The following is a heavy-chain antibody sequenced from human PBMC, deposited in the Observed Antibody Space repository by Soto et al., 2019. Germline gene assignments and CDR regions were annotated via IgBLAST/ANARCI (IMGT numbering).Heavy chain of an antibody. D-gene: IGHD5-18*01. CDR1: GGSISSGGYY. CDR2: IYYSGST. Sequence: TLSLTWTLSGGSISSGGYYWSWIRQHPGKGLEWIGYIYYSGSTYYNPSLKSRVTISVDTSKNQFSLKSRSATAADTAVSYCARPVDTAMVSYDDWGQGTPVTVSS. CDR3: ARPVDTAMVSYDD. J-gene: IGHJ4*02. V-gene: IGHV4-31*02.